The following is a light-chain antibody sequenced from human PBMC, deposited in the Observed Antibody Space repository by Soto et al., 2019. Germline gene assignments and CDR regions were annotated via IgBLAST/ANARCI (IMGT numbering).Light chain of an antibody. J-gene: IGKJ4*01. CDR3: QQYNEWPPLT. Sequence: ETVMTQSPATLSVSPGERATLSCRASQNINRNLAWYQQKPGQAPRLLIYGASTRVTGIPVRFSGSGSGTQFSHTISSLQSEDFAVYYCQQYNEWPPLTFGGGTKVEIK. CDR2: GAS. V-gene: IGKV3D-15*01. CDR1: QNINRN.